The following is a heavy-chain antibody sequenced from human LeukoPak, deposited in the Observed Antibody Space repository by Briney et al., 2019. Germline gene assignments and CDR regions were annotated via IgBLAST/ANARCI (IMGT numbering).Heavy chain of an antibody. CDR2: IWYDASNT. V-gene: IGHV3-33*08. CDR3: AGARLGPRQFDY. CDR1: GFTFSSSG. Sequence: GGSRRLSCEASGFTFSSSGMHGVGQPPGKGLEGVAEIWYDASNTYYADAVKGRFTISRDNSKNTLFLQMNSLRAEDTAIYYCAGARLGPRQFDYWGQGTLVTVSS. D-gene: IGHD6-6*01. J-gene: IGHJ4*02.